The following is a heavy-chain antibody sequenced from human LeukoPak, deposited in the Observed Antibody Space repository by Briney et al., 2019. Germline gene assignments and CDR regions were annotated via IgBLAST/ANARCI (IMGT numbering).Heavy chain of an antibody. D-gene: IGHD2-8*01. CDR3: AREPRMTGDGFDI. CDR1: SGTFSRYA. V-gene: IGHV1-69*01. CDR2: IIGIFGTA. Sequence: SVNLYCNVSSGTFSRYALCWVRPAPGHGLEWMGGIIGIFGTAKYAQKCQGRVTITEDESTSKAYMERSSLESEDTAVCYCAREPRMTGDGFDIWGQGTMVTVSS. J-gene: IGHJ3*02.